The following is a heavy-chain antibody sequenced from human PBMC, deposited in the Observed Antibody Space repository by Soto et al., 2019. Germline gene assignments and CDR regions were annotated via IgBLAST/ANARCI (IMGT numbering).Heavy chain of an antibody. Sequence: GFLRLSCAASVFTFSSYDMHWVRQATGKGLEWVSAIGTAGDTYYPGSVKGRFTISRENAKNSLYLQMNSLRAGDTAVYYCARDRVAVAGLYGMDVWGQGTTVTVSS. CDR3: ARDRVAVAGLYGMDV. CDR2: IGTAGDT. D-gene: IGHD6-19*01. J-gene: IGHJ6*02. CDR1: VFTFSSYD. V-gene: IGHV3-13*01.